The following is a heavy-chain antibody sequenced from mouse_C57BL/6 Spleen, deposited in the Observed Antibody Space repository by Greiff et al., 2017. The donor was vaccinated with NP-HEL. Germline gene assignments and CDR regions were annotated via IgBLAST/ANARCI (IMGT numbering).Heavy chain of an antibody. CDR3: ARWSGTGENY. J-gene: IGHJ2*01. Sequence: QVQLKQPGAELVRPGSSVKLSCKASGYTFTSYWMHWVKQRPIQGLEWIGNIDPSDSETHYNQKFKDKATLTVDKSSSTAYMQLSSLTSEDSAVYYCARWSGTGENYWGQGTTLTVSS. CDR2: IDPSDSET. D-gene: IGHD3-3*01. V-gene: IGHV1-52*01. CDR1: GYTFTSYW.